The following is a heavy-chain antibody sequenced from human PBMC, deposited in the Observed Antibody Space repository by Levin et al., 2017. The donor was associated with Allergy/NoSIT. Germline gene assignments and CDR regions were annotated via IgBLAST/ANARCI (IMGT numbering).Heavy chain of an antibody. V-gene: IGHV3-74*01. CDR2: INSDGSIT. Sequence: ASVKVSCAASGFTFSSYWMHWVRQPPGEGLVWVSRINSDGSITNSVDSVKGRFAISRDNAKNTLYLQMNSLRAEDTAVYYCASIRVGSSNWYLDLWGRGTLVTVSS. J-gene: IGHJ2*01. D-gene: IGHD2/OR15-2a*01. CDR1: GFTFSSYW. CDR3: ASIRVGSSNWYLDL.